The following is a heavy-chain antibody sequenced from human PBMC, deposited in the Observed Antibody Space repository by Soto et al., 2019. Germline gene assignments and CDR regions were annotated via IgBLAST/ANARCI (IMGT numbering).Heavy chain of an antibody. J-gene: IGHJ6*03. CDR3: ARVPVNIVATSSYYYMDV. CDR2: INHSGST. Sequence: PWETLSLTCAVYGGSFSGYYWSWIRQPPGKGLEWIGEINHSGSTNYNPSLKSRVTISVDTSKNQFSLKLSSVTAADTAVYYCARVPVNIVATSSYYYMDVWGKGTTVTVSS. V-gene: IGHV4-34*01. CDR1: GGSFSGYY. D-gene: IGHD5-12*01.